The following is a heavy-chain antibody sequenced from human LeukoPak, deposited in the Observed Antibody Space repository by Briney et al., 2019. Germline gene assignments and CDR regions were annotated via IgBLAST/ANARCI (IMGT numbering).Heavy chain of an antibody. V-gene: IGHV4-59*01. D-gene: IGHD5-24*01. CDR2: IYYSGST. J-gene: IGHJ4*02. Sequence: SSETLSLTCTVSGGSISSYHWSWIRQPPGKGLEWIGYIYYSGSTNYNPSLKSRVTISVDTSKNQFSLKLSSVTAADTAVYYCARWLQFYFDYWGQGTLVTVSP. CDR1: GGSISSYH. CDR3: ARWLQFYFDY.